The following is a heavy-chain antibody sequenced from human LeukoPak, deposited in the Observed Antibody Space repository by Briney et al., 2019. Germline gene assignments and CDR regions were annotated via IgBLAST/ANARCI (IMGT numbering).Heavy chain of an antibody. V-gene: IGHV4-34*01. CDR2: INHSGSA. D-gene: IGHD5-24*01. Sequence: SETLSLTCAVYGGSFSGYYWSWIRQPPGKGLEWIGEINHSGSANYNPSLKSRVTTSVETSKNQFSLKLSSVPAAEPAVYYCARGSSLGRWLPRPNFDYWGQGTLVTVSS. CDR1: GGSFSGYY. CDR3: ARGSSLGRWLPRPNFDY. J-gene: IGHJ4*02.